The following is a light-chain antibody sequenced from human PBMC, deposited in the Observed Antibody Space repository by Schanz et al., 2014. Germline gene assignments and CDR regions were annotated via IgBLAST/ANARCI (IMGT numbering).Light chain of an antibody. CDR1: SSDIGNYNL. Sequence: SALTQPASVSGSPGQSITISCTGTSSDIGNYNLVSWYQQHPGKAPKVMIYEVSKWPSGVPDRFSGSKSGNTASLTVSGLQAEDEGDYYCSSYAGSKNLIFGGGTKLTVL. J-gene: IGLJ2*01. CDR3: SSYAGSKNLI. CDR2: EVS. V-gene: IGLV2-8*01.